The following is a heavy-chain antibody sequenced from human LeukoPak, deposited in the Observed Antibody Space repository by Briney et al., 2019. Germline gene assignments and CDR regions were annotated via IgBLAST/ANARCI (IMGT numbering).Heavy chain of an antibody. V-gene: IGHV3-7*04. Sequence: PGGSLRLSCAASGFTFSRFWMSWVRQAPGKGLEYVANIKEDGSEKYYVDSVKGRFTISRDNAKNSLYLQMSSLRAEDTAVFYCARDGTYTDYDPDFDIWGQGTLVTVSS. CDR3: ARDGTYTDYDPDFDI. D-gene: IGHD5-12*01. CDR1: GFTFSRFW. CDR2: IKEDGSEK. J-gene: IGHJ4*02.